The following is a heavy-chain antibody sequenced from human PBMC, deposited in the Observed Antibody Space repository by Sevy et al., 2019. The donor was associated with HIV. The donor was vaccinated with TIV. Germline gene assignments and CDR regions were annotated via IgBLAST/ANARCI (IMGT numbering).Heavy chain of an antibody. J-gene: IGHJ6*02. V-gene: IGHV3-53*01. CDR2: IYSGGNT. D-gene: IGHD3-3*01. Sequence: GGSLRLSCAVSGFIVRSNYMTWVRQAPGKGLEWVSVIYSGGNTFYADSVRGRFTISRDNSKNTLYLQMNSLRAEDTAVYYCARGMILEGSWYGMDVWGQGTTVTVSS. CDR3: ARGMILEGSWYGMDV. CDR1: GFIVRSNY.